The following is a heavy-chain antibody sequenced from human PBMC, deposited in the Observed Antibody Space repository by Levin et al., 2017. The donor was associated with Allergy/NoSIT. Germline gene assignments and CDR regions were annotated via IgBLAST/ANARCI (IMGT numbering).Heavy chain of an antibody. CDR3: ARVRVGGDGGEVLDY. Sequence: ASVKVSCKASGGTFSSYTISWVRQAPGQGLEWMGRIIPILGIANYAQKFQGRVTITADKSTSTAYMELSSLRSEDTAVYYCARVRVGGDGGEVLDYWGQGTLVTVSS. D-gene: IGHD2-21*01. CDR1: GGTFSSYT. J-gene: IGHJ4*02. CDR2: IIPILGIA. V-gene: IGHV1-69*02.